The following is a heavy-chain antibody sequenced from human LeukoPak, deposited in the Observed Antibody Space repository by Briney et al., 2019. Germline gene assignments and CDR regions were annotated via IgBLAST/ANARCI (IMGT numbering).Heavy chain of an antibody. J-gene: IGHJ4*02. CDR2: ISGSGPYT. CDR1: GFTLCSYA. V-gene: IGHV3-23*01. CDR3: AKHGDCSGISSFFDS. Sequence: RGSLRLSCAASGFTLCSYAMSWVRQAPRKGLEWVSGISGSGPYTFYTDSVKGRFPISRDSSKNTLYLQMNSLRAEDTALYSCAKHGDCSGISSFFDSWGQGTLVTVSS. D-gene: IGHD2-2*03.